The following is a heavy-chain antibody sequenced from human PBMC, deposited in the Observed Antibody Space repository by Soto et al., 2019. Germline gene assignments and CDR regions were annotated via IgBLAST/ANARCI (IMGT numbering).Heavy chain of an antibody. D-gene: IGHD4-4*01. CDR1: GGTITGGDS. Sequence: NPSETLSLTCAVSGGTITGGDSWSWIRQPPGKGLEWIGYIYDSGNYFYNPSHKSRVTISVDTSKNQFSLRLSPVTAADRAVYYCAREIDSNYDGMDVWGQGTTVTVSS. J-gene: IGHJ6*02. V-gene: IGHV4-30-2*01. CDR2: IYDSGNY. CDR3: AREIDSNYDGMDV.